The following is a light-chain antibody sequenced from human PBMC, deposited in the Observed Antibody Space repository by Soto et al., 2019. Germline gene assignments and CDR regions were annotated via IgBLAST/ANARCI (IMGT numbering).Light chain of an antibody. CDR2: RHN. J-gene: IGLJ2*01. CDR3: AAWDDSLSVVV. CDR1: SSNIGSNF. Sequence: QAVLTQPPSASGTPGQRVTISCSGSSSNIGSNFVYWYQQLPGTAPKLLIYRHNQRPSGVPDRFSGSKSGTSASLAISGLRSEDEADYYCAAWDDSLSVVVFGGGTKLTVL. V-gene: IGLV1-47*01.